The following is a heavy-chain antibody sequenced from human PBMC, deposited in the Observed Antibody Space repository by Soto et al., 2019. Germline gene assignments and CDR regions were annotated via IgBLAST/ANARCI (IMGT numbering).Heavy chain of an antibody. CDR1: GGSISSGGYS. J-gene: IGHJ5*02. Sequence: QLQLQESGSGLVKPSQTLSLTCAVSGGSISSGGYSWSWIRQPPGKGLEWIGYIYHSGSTYYNPSLKSRVTISVDRSKNQFSLKLSYVTAADTAVYYCARGYGSGRSNWFDPWGQGTLVTVSS. CDR3: ARGYGSGRSNWFDP. CDR2: IYHSGST. V-gene: IGHV4-30-2*01. D-gene: IGHD3-10*01.